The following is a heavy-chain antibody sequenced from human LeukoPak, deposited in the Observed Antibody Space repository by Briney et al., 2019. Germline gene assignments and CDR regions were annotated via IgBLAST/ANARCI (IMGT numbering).Heavy chain of an antibody. J-gene: IGHJ4*02. V-gene: IGHV4-59*01. D-gene: IGHD3-22*01. Sequence: SETLSLTCSISDGSISSYYWNWIRQSPGKGLEWIGHIHYSGSTHYNPPLQSRVSISIDTSKNHFSLKLRSVTAVDTAVYYCARWGHFDTSGYFVVDYWGQGTLVTVSS. CDR2: IHYSGST. CDR1: DGSISSYY. CDR3: ARWGHFDTSGYFVVDY.